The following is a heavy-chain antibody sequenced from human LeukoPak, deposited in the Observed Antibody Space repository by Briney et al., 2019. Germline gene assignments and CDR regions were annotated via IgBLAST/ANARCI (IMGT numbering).Heavy chain of an antibody. Sequence: GSLRFSCAASGFTVSSNYMSWVRQAPGKGLEWIGYIYHSGSTYYNPSLKSRVTKSVDRSKNQFSLKLSSVTAADTAVYYCARDVGHSVALDYWGQGTLVTVSS. CDR3: ARDVGHSVALDY. CDR1: GFTVSSNY. J-gene: IGHJ4*02. D-gene: IGHD6-19*01. CDR2: IYHSGST. V-gene: IGHV4-4*02.